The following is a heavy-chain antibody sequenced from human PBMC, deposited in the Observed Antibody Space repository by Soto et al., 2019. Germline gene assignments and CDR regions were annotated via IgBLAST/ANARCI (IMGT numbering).Heavy chain of an antibody. CDR1: GFTFSSYG. CDR3: ARDVSYGHPHDYYYYGMDV. V-gene: IGHV3-33*01. CDR2: IWYDGSNK. J-gene: IGHJ6*02. D-gene: IGHD5-18*01. Sequence: GGSLRLSCAASGFTFSSYGKHWVRQAPGKGLEWVAVIWYDGSNKYYADSVKGRFTISRDNSKNTLYLQMNSLRAEDTAVYYCARDVSYGHPHDYYYYGMDVWGQGTTVTVSS.